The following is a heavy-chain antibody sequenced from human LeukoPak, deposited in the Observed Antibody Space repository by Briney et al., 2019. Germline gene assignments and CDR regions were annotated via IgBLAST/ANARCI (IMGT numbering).Heavy chain of an antibody. V-gene: IGHV3-74*01. D-gene: IGHD3-10*01. CDR3: ASHPWRSGRYYFDY. J-gene: IGHJ4*02. CDR1: GFTFSSYW. CDR2: INTDGSST. Sequence: GGSLRLSCAASGFTFSSYWMHWVRQAPGMGLVWVSRINTDGSSTSYADSVKGRFTISRDNAKNSLYLQMNSLRADDTAVYYCASHPWRSGRYYFDYWGQGTLVTVSS.